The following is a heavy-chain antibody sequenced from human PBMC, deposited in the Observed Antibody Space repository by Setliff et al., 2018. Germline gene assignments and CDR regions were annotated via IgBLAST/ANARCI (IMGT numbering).Heavy chain of an antibody. Sequence: PGGSLRLSCTTSGFSLDSHTMLWVRQAPGKGLDWVTLIWHDGTTKIYADSVKGRFSMSRDISRNTLYLQMNRLTVEDTAVYYCARAHTWSLPNDNSGYPGWFDPWGQGTLVTVSS. V-gene: IGHV3-33*07. D-gene: IGHD3-22*01. CDR1: GFSLDSHT. J-gene: IGHJ5*02. CDR2: IWHDGTTK. CDR3: ARAHTWSLPNDNSGYPGWFDP.